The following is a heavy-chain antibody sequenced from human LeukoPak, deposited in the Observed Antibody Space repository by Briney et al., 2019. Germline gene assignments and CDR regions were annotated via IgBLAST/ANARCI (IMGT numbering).Heavy chain of an antibody. V-gene: IGHV3-53*01. CDR2: IYRSGST. Sequence: GGSLRLSCAASGFTVSTNYVSWVRQAPGKGLEWVSVIYRSGSTYYADSVKGRFTISRDNSKNTLYLQMNRLRAEDTAVYYCARDSGHDAFDIWGQGTMVTVSS. CDR3: ARDSGHDAFDI. CDR1: GFTVSTNY. J-gene: IGHJ3*02.